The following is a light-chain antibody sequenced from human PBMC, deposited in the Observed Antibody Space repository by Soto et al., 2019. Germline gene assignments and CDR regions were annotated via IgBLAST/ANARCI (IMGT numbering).Light chain of an antibody. J-gene: IGLJ2*01. V-gene: IGLV1-44*01. Sequence: QSVLTQPPSASGTPGQRVTISCSGSSSNIGSNTINWYQQVPGTAPKLLIYPNNQRPSGVPDRFSGSKSGTSASLAISGPQSADEADYYCAAWDDSLKGVVFGGGTKLTVL. CDR1: SSNIGSNT. CDR3: AAWDDSLKGVV. CDR2: PNN.